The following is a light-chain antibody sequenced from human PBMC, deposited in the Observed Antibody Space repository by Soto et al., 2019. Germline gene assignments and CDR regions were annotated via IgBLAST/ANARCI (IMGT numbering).Light chain of an antibody. V-gene: IGKV3-15*01. CDR2: GAS. J-gene: IGKJ1*01. CDR3: QQYNNWLRGT. Sequence: EIVMTQSPATLSVSPAERATLSCRASQSVSSNLAWYQQKPGQAPRLLIYGASTRATGIPARFSGSASGTEFTLTISSLQSEDFAVYYCQQYNNWLRGTFGQGTKVGIK. CDR1: QSVSSN.